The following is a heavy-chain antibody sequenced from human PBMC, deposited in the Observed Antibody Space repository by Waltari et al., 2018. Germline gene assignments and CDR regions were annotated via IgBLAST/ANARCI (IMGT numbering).Heavy chain of an antibody. J-gene: IGHJ4*02. CDR1: GFTFSSYS. D-gene: IGHD5-18*01. CDR2: ISSSSSYI. Sequence: EVQLVESGGGLVKPGGSLRLSCAASGFTFSSYSMNWVRQAPGKGLEWVSAISSSSSYIYYADSVKGRFTISRDNAKNSLYLQMNSLRAEDTAVYYCARDPFTAMAPDYWGQGTLVTVSS. CDR3: ARDPFTAMAPDY. V-gene: IGHV3-21*01.